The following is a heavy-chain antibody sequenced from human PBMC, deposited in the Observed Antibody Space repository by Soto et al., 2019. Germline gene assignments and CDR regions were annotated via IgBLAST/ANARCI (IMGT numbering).Heavy chain of an antibody. V-gene: IGHV4-30-2*01. CDR1: GGSISSGGYS. D-gene: IGHD2-2*01. CDR2: IYHSGST. Sequence: PSEMLSLTCAVSGGSISSGGYSWSWIRQPPGKGLEWIGYIYHSGSTYYNPSLKSRVTISVDRSKNQFSLKLSSVTAADTAVYYCARVPDRWGQGTLVTSPQ. CDR3: ARVPDR. J-gene: IGHJ5*02.